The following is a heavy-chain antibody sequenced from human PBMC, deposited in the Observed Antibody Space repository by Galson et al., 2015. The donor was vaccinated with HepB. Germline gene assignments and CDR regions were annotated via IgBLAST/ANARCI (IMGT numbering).Heavy chain of an antibody. CDR3: ARGGLAYCGGDCYPPENYYYGMDV. D-gene: IGHD2-21*02. J-gene: IGHJ6*02. CDR2: ISYDGSNK. V-gene: IGHV3-30-3*01. CDR1: GFTFSSYA. Sequence: SLRLSCAASGFTFSSYAMHWVRQAPGKGLEWVAVISYDGSNKYYADSVKGRFTISRDNSKNTLYLQMNSLRAEDTAVYYRARGGLAYCGGDCYPPENYYYGMDVWGQGTTVTVSS.